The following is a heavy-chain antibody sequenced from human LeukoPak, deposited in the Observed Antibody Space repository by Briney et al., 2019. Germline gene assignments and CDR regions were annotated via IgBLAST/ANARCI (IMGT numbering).Heavy chain of an antibody. CDR3: ARARRHRYYDFWSGQNNFDY. CDR2: ISDDGNNK. V-gene: IGHV3-30*04. J-gene: IGHJ4*02. D-gene: IGHD3-3*01. Sequence: GGSLRLSCAASGFTFSNYAMHWVRQAPGKGLEWVAVISDDGNNKYYADSVKGRFTISRDNSKNTLYLQMNSLRAEDTAVYYCARARRHRYYDFWSGQNNFDYWGQGTLVTVSS. CDR1: GFTFSNYA.